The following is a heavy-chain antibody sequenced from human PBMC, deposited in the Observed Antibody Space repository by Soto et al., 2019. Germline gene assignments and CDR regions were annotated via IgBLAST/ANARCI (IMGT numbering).Heavy chain of an antibody. CDR1: GFTFSSYA. CDR3: GPGSGFVFY. D-gene: IGHD3-10*01. CDR2: VSGSGGST. J-gene: IGHJ4*02. Sequence: GGSLRLSCAASGFTFSSYAMTWVRQAPGKGLEWVSEVSGSGGSTYYADSVKGRFTISRDNSKNTLYLQMNSLRAEDTAVYYCGPGSGFVFYWGQGTLVTVSS. V-gene: IGHV3-23*01.